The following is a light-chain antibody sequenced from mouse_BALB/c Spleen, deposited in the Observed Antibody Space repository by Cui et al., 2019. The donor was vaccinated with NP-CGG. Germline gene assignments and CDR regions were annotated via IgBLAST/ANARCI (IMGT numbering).Light chain of an antibody. CDR2: GTN. J-gene: IGLJ1*01. CDR1: TGAVTTSNY. CDR3: ALWYSNHWV. V-gene: IGLV1*01. Sequence: QAVVTQQSALTTSPGETVTPTCRSSTGAVTTSNYANWVQEKPDQLFTGLIGGTNNRAPGVPARFSGSLIGDKAALTITGAQTEDEARYFCALWYSNHWVFGGGTKLTVL.